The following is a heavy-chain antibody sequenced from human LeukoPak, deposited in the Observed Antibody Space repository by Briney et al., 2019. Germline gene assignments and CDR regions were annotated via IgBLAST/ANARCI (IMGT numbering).Heavy chain of an antibody. V-gene: IGHV3-21*06. CDR2: IRGSGSYI. CDR1: GFTFSSYS. D-gene: IGHD3-22*01. CDR3: ARGKFDSSGYYIDY. J-gene: IGHJ4*02. Sequence: GGSLRLSCAASGFTFSSYSMNWVRQAPGKGLEGVSAIRGSGSYISCADSMKGRFTISRDSAKNSVYLQMNSLRSEDTAVYYCARGKFDSSGYYIDYWGQGTLVTVSS.